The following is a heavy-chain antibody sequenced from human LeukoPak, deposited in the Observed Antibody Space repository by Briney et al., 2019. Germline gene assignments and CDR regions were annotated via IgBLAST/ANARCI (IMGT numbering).Heavy chain of an antibody. J-gene: IGHJ4*02. Sequence: GGSLRLSRAASEFTFSSYSMNWVRQAPGKGLEWVSSISSSSSYIYYADSVKGRFTISRDNAKNSLYLRMNSLRAEDTAVYYCARVRLRLGELSLWGQGTLVTVSS. D-gene: IGHD3-16*02. CDR2: ISSSSSYI. V-gene: IGHV3-21*01. CDR1: EFTFSSYS. CDR3: ARVRLRLGELSL.